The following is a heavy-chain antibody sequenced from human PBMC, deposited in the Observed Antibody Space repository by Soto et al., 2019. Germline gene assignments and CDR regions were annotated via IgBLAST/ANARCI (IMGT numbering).Heavy chain of an antibody. CDR2: IYYSGST. J-gene: IGHJ6*02. D-gene: IGHD3-10*01. CDR1: GGSISSYY. CDR3: ARKIYGSGRSGMDV. V-gene: IGHV4-59*01. Sequence: SETLSLTCTVSGGSISSYYWSWIRQPPGKGLEWIGYIYYSGSTNYNPSLKSRVTISVDTSKNQFPLKLSSVTAADTAVYYCARKIYGSGRSGMDVWGQGTTVTVSS.